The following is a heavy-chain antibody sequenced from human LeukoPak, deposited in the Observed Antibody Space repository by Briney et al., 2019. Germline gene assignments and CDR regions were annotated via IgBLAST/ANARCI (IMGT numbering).Heavy chain of an antibody. CDR2: FDPEDGET. CDR1: GYTLTELS. CDR3: ATPSEDAFDI. J-gene: IGHJ3*02. V-gene: IGHV1-24*01. Sequence: ASVKVSCKVYGYTLTELSMHWVRQAPGKGLEWMGGFDPEDGETIYAQKLQGRVTMTEDTSTDTAYMELSSLRSEDTAVYYCATPSEDAFDIWGQGTMVTVSS.